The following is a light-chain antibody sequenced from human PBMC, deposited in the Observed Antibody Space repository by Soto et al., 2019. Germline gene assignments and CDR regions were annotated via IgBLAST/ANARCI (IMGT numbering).Light chain of an antibody. J-gene: IGLJ1*01. Sequence: QSVLTQPASVSGSPGQSITISCTGTSRDIGTYNLVSWYQQHPGKAPKLMIYEVNKRPSGVSDRFSGSKSGNTASLPISVLQAEDEADYYCCSYAGSSTLYVFGTGTKSPS. CDR2: EVN. CDR3: CSYAGSSTLYV. V-gene: IGLV2-23*02. CDR1: SRDIGTYNL.